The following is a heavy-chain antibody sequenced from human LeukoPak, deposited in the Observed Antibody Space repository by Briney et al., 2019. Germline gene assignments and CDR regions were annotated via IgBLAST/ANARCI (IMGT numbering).Heavy chain of an antibody. CDR2: ISLTGLT. CDR3: SRENGAFSPFGY. CDR1: GGSISNTDW. J-gene: IGHJ4*02. D-gene: IGHD2-8*01. V-gene: IGHV4-4*02. Sequence: SETLSPTCGVSGGSISNTDWWSWVRQPPGQGLEWIGEISLTGLTHYNPSLESRVTVSLDKSKNQLSLNLTSVTAADTAVYYCSRENGAFSPFGYWGQGTLVTVLS.